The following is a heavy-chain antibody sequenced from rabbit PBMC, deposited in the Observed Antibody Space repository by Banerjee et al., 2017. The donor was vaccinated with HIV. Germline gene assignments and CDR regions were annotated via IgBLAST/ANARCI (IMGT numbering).Heavy chain of an antibody. D-gene: IGHD6-1*01. Sequence: QEQLEESGGDLVKPEGSLTLTCTASGFSFSSSYYMCWVRQAPGKGLEWIACIYTGSGSTGYASWVNGRFTISKTSSTTVTLQMTSLTVADTATYFCAREAGYGGYAYLGYFNFWGPGTLVTVS. CDR2: IYTGSGST. CDR1: GFSFSSSYY. J-gene: IGHJ4*01. V-gene: IGHV1S45*01. CDR3: AREAGYGGYAYLGYFNF.